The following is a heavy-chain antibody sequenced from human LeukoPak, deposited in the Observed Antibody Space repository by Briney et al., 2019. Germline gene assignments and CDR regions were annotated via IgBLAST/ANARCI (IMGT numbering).Heavy chain of an antibody. V-gene: IGHV4-34*01. J-gene: IGHJ6*04. CDR3: ARGGGSSTSCYFCYYYGMDV. CDR2: INHSGST. Sequence: SETLSLTCAVYGGSFSGYYWSWIRQPPGKGLEWIGEINHSGSTNYNPSLKSRVTISVDTSMNQFSLKLSSVTAADTAVYYCARGGGSSTSCYFCYYYGMDVWGKGTTVTVSS. CDR1: GGSFSGYY. D-gene: IGHD2-2*01.